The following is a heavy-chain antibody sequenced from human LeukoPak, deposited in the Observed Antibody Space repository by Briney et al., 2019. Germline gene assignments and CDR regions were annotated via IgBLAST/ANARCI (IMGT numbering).Heavy chain of an antibody. J-gene: IGHJ4*02. V-gene: IGHV3-23*01. CDR3: AKGQANRYFDLSDY. CDR2: ISGSGGST. Sequence: GGFLRLSCAASGFTFSSYAMSWVRQAPGKGLEWVSAISGSGGSTYYADSVKGRFTISRDNSKNTLYLQMNSLRAEDTAVYYCAKGQANRYFDLSDYWGQGTLVTVSS. D-gene: IGHD3-9*01. CDR1: GFTFSSYA.